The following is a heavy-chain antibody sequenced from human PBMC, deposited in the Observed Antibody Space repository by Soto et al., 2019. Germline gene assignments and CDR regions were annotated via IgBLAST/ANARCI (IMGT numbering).Heavy chain of an antibody. CDR2: IYHSGST. D-gene: IGHD3-22*01. CDR1: GGSISSNNW. CDR3: ARRTDYYASSGTFDY. J-gene: IGHJ4*02. V-gene: IGHV4-4*02. Sequence: SETLSLTCAVSGGSISSNNWWSWVRQPPGKGLEWIGEIYHSGSTNYNPSLESRVTILVDKSKNQFSLNLSSVTAADTAVYYCARRTDYYASSGTFDYWGQGTLVTVSS.